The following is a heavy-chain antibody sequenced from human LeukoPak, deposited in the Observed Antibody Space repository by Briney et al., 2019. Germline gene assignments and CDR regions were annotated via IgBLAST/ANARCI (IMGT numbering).Heavy chain of an antibody. CDR1: GGSISSYY. V-gene: IGHV4-59*08. CDR3: ARHAYGGNNFWFDP. D-gene: IGHD4-23*01. J-gene: IGHJ5*02. CDR2: IYYSGST. Sequence: SETLSLTCTVSGGSISSYYWSWIRQPPGKGLEWIGYIYYSGSTNYNPSLKSRVTISVDTSKNQFSLKLSSVTAADTAVYYCARHAYGGNNFWFDPWGQGTLVTVSS.